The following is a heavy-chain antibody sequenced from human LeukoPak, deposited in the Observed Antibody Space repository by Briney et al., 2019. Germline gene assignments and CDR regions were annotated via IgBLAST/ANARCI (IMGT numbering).Heavy chain of an antibody. V-gene: IGHV3-23*01. D-gene: IGHD2-15*01. CDR1: GFTFSSYA. CDR3: AKDLSSSSSVVVVAAKHDY. J-gene: IGHJ4*02. Sequence: GGSLRLSCAASGFTFSSYAMSWVRQAPGKGLEWVSAISGSGGSTCYADSVKGRFTISRDNSKNTLYLQMNSLRAEDTAVYYCAKDLSSSSSVVVVAAKHDYWGQGTLVTVSS. CDR2: ISGSGGST.